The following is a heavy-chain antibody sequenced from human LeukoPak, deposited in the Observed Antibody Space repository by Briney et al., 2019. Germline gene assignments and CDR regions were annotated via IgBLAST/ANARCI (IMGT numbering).Heavy chain of an antibody. CDR3: ARDLSSGWSFDC. Sequence: ASVKVSCKASGYTFTSYAMHWVRQAPGQRLEWMGWISAGNGNTKYSQKFQGRVTITRDTSASTAYMELSSLRSEDTAVYYCARDLSSGWSFDCWGQGTLVTVSS. D-gene: IGHD6-19*01. CDR2: ISAGNGNT. CDR1: GYTFTSYA. V-gene: IGHV1-3*01. J-gene: IGHJ4*02.